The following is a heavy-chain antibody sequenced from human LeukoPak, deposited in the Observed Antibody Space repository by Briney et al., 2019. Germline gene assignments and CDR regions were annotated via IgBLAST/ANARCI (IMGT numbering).Heavy chain of an antibody. J-gene: IGHJ4*02. CDR2: IVSSGGNT. CDR3: TRDFPGVPQAIDY. D-gene: IGHD1-1*01. V-gene: IGHV3-23*01. Sequence: GGSLRLSCAGSGFTFSNYAMSWVRQAPGKGLEWVSSIVSSGGNTFYADSVKGRFTISRDNSKNTLYLHMNSLRAEDTAVYYCTRDFPGVPQAIDYWGQGTLVTVSS. CDR1: GFTFSNYA.